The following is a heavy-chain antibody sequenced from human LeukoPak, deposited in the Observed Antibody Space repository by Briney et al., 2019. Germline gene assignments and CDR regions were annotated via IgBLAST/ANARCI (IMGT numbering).Heavy chain of an antibody. Sequence: PSETLSLTCSVFGGSISSYYLTWIRQSPARGLEWIGHIYYSGSPNYNPSLKSRVTISSDTSKNHFSLKVTSVTAADTAFYYCARLSRAGEDYWGQGILVTVSS. J-gene: IGHJ4*02. CDR1: GGSISSYY. D-gene: IGHD3-16*01. CDR2: IYYSGSP. V-gene: IGHV4-59*01. CDR3: ARLSRAGEDY.